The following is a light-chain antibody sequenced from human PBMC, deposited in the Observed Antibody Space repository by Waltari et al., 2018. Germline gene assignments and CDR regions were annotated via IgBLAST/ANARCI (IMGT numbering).Light chain of an antibody. CDR1: HVGTTS. CDR3: QLWDLSSDQVI. J-gene: IGLJ2*01. Sequence: SDVLTQAPSLSVAPGKTARITCGGNHVGTTSVHVYQRKACQAPVLLVYDDRDRTSGISERFSGSFSGNTATLTINRVEAGDEADYYCQLWDLSSDQVIFGGGTKLTVL. CDR2: DDR. V-gene: IGLV3-21*03.